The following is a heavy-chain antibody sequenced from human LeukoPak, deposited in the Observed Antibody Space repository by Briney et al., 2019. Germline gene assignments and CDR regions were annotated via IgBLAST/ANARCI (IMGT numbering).Heavy chain of an antibody. CDR1: GFTFSSYS. Sequence: GGSLRLSCAASGFTFSSYSMNWVRQAPGKGLEWVSAISVSGGSTYYVDSVKGRFTISRDNSKNTLYLQMNSLRAEDTAVYYCAKCLDGYNFYYFDYWGQGALVTVSS. V-gene: IGHV3-23*01. J-gene: IGHJ4*02. CDR2: ISVSGGST. CDR3: AKCLDGYNFYYFDY. D-gene: IGHD5-24*01.